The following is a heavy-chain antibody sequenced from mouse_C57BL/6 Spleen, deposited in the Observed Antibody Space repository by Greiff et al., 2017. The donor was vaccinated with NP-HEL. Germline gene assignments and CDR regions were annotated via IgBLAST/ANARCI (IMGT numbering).Heavy chain of an antibody. CDR3: ARAPSFDV. J-gene: IGHJ1*03. CDR2: ISNGGGST. Sequence: EVMLVESGGGLVQPGGSLKLSCAASGFTFSDYYMYWVRQTPEKRLEWVAYISNGGGSTYYPDTVKGRFTISRDNAKNTLYLQMSRLKSEDTAMYYCARAPSFDVWGTGTTVTVSS. V-gene: IGHV5-12*01. CDR1: GFTFSDYY.